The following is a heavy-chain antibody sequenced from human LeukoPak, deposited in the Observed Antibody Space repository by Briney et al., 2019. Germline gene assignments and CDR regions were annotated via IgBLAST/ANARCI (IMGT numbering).Heavy chain of an antibody. Sequence: PSGGFLRLSCAGSGFTFSNYGMSWVRQAPGKGLEWVSAIDGGGVNTLYADSVKGRFTISRDNSKNTVYLQMNSLSAEDTAIYYCAERSARPKPFDCWGQGTLVTVSS. CDR1: GFTFSNYG. CDR3: AERSARPKPFDC. D-gene: IGHD6-25*01. J-gene: IGHJ4*02. CDR2: IDGGGVNT. V-gene: IGHV3-23*01.